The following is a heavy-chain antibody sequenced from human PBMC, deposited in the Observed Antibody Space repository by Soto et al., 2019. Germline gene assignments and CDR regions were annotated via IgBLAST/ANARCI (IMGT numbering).Heavy chain of an antibody. D-gene: IGHD6-19*01. CDR1: GFTFSRHW. J-gene: IGHJ4*02. V-gene: IGHV3-7*03. CDR3: VGGCGSSCWFQFAQ. CDR2: IKQDGSEK. Sequence: GGSLRLSCAASGFTFSRHWMTWVRQAPGKGLEWVANIKQDGSEKYYVDSVRGRFTISRDNAQNSLYLQMNSLRAEDTAVYFCVGGCGSSCWFQFAQWGQGGLVKVST.